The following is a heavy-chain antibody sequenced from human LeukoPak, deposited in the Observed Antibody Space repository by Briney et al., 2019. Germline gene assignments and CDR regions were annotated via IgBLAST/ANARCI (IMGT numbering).Heavy chain of an antibody. J-gene: IGHJ4*02. CDR3: ARRGTSTWYHIDS. D-gene: IGHD6-13*01. V-gene: IGHV3-30-3*01. Sequence: GRSLRLSCAASGFAFSSYSMHWVRQAPAKGLEWGAVISSDGSNKYYADSVKGRFTISRDNSKNTVYLEMNSLRADDTAVYYCARRGTSTWYHIDSWGQGTLVTVSS. CDR2: ISSDGSNK. CDR1: GFAFSSYS.